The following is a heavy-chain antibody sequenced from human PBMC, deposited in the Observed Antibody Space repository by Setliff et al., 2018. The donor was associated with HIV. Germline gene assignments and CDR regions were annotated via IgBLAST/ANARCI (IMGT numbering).Heavy chain of an antibody. CDR3: ARRGPYGSGSYGRYYDYYYMDV. D-gene: IGHD3-10*01. CDR1: GGSINSYY. CDR2: IHNSGST. Sequence: ETLSLTCTVSGGSINSYYWSWIRQPPGKRXEWIGYIHNSGSTNYNPSLKSRVTMSVDTSNNQFSLKLTSVTAADTAVYYCARRGPYGSGSYGRYYDYYYMDVWGKGTTVTVSS. V-gene: IGHV4-59*01. J-gene: IGHJ6*03.